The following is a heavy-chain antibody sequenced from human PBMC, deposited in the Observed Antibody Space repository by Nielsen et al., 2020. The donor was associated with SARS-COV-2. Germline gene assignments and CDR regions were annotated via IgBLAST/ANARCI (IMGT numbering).Heavy chain of an antibody. CDR2: IFYNGRT. CDR1: GASMRNDY. V-gene: IGHV4-59*01. J-gene: IGHJ4*02. CDR3: ARGYYNVDY. Sequence: SATLSLTCTVSGASMRNDYWSWIRRPPGKGLEWIGYIFYNGRTNYSPSLKSRVTMSVDTSKKRFSLELTSVTAADTAVYYCARGYYNVDYWGQGTLVNVSS. D-gene: IGHD3-10*01.